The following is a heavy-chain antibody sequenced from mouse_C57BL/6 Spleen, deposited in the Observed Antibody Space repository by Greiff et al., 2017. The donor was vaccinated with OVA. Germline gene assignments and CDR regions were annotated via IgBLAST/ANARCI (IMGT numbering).Heavy chain of an antibody. CDR2: INPYNGGT. Sequence: EVQLQQSGPVLVKPGASVKMSCKASGYTFTDYYMNWVKQSHGKSLEWIGVINPYNGGTSYNQKFKGKATLTVDKSSSTAYMELNSLTSEDSAVYYCARNYGSLAGAMDYWGQGTSVTVSS. CDR3: ARNYGSLAGAMDY. D-gene: IGHD1-1*01. CDR1: GYTFTDYY. J-gene: IGHJ4*01. V-gene: IGHV1-19*01.